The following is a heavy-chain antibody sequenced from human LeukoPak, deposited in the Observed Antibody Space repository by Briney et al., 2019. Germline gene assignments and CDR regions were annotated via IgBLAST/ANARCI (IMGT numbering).Heavy chain of an antibody. Sequence: ASVKVSCKASGYTFTSYYMHWGRQAPGHRLEWMGIINPSGGSTSYAQKFHGRVTMTRDTSTSTVYMELSSLRSEDTAVYYCASPAIVVVPAAKLGWTYFDYWGQGTLVTVSS. CDR3: ASPAIVVVPAAKLGWTYFDY. V-gene: IGHV1-46*01. D-gene: IGHD2-2*01. CDR1: GYTFTSYY. CDR2: INPSGGST. J-gene: IGHJ4*02.